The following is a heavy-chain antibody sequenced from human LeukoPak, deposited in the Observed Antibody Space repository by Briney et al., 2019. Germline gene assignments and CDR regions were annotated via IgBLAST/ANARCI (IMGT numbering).Heavy chain of an antibody. D-gene: IGHD3-22*01. Sequence: SVKVSCKASGYTFTGYYMHWVRQAPGQGLEWMGWINPNSGGTNYAQKFQGRVTMTRDTSISTAYMELSSLRSEDTAVYYCARVVYYYDSSGYFDYWGQGTLVTVSS. V-gene: IGHV1-2*02. CDR1: GYTFTGYY. J-gene: IGHJ4*02. CDR3: ARVVYYYDSSGYFDY. CDR2: INPNSGGT.